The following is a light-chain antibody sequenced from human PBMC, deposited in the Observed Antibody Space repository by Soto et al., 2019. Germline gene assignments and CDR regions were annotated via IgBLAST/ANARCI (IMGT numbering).Light chain of an antibody. Sequence: EIVLTQSPATLSLSPGERATLSCLASQSVSSYLAWYQQKPGQAPRLLIYDASNRATGIPARFSGSGSGTDFTLTISSLEPEDFAVYYCQQRSNWRLTFGGGTKVDIK. J-gene: IGKJ4*01. CDR1: QSVSSY. CDR2: DAS. V-gene: IGKV3-11*01. CDR3: QQRSNWRLT.